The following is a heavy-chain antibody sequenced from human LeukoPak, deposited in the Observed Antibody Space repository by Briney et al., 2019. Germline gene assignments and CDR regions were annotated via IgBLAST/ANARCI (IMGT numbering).Heavy chain of an antibody. CDR2: IYPGDSDT. D-gene: IGHD3-10*01. J-gene: IGHJ4*02. Sequence: HGESLKISCKGSGYIFTHNWIGWVRQMPGKGPEWMGIIYPGDSDTRYSPSFEGQVAISVDKSISTAYLQWSSLKASDTAMYYCARQTRDGSGSRGYSFDFWGQGTLVTVSS. CDR3: ARQTRDGSGSRGYSFDF. V-gene: IGHV5-51*01. CDR1: GYIFTHNW.